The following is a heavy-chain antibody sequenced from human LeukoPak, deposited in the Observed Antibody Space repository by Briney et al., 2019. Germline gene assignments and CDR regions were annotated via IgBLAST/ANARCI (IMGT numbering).Heavy chain of an antibody. V-gene: IGHV4-59*08. CDR2: VYYTGST. Sequence: SETLSLTCTVSGGSMSSYYWSWIRQPPGKGLEWIGYVYYTGSTNYNPSLKSRVTMFEDKSKNQFSLRLYSVTVADTAVYYCARHFAYSSSSYFDYWGQGSLVTVSS. D-gene: IGHD6-6*01. CDR1: GGSMSSYY. CDR3: ARHFAYSSSSYFDY. J-gene: IGHJ4*02.